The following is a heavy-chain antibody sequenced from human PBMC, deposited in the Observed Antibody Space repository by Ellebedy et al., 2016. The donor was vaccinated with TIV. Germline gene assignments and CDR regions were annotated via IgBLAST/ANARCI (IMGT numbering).Heavy chain of an antibody. D-gene: IGHD2-21*02. CDR1: GFTFSSYT. CDR3: ARHGEIVVVTAMLDY. Sequence: PGGSLRLSCAASGFTFSSYTMHWVRQAPGKGLEWVAAMSYDGTYKYYADSVKGRFTISRDNSKNTLSLQMNSLRADDTAVYYCARHGEIVVVTAMLDYWGQGTQVTVSS. J-gene: IGHJ4*02. V-gene: IGHV3-30-3*01. CDR2: MSYDGTYK.